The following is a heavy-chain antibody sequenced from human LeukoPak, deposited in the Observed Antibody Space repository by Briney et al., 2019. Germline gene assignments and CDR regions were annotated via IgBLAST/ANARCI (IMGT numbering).Heavy chain of an antibody. CDR3: ARDRGRQVSYYMDV. J-gene: IGHJ6*03. V-gene: IGHV1-46*01. Sequence: ASVKVSCKASGYTFTSYYMHWVRQAPGQGLEWMGIINPSGGSTSYAQKFQGRVTITADKSTSTAYMELSSLRSEDTAVYYCARDRGRQVSYYMDVWGKGTTATVSS. CDR1: GYTFTSYY. D-gene: IGHD3/OR15-3a*01. CDR2: INPSGGST.